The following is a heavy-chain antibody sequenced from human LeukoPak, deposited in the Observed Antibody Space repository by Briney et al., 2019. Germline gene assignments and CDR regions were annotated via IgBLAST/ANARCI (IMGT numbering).Heavy chain of an antibody. CDR3: AKLGGCSSTSCW. CDR2: IRYDGSNK. D-gene: IGHD2-2*01. CDR1: GFTFSSYG. Sequence: PGGSLRLSCAASGFTFSSYGMHWVRQAPGKGLEGVAFIRYDGSNKYYADSVKGRFTISRDNSKNTLYLQMNSLRAEDTAVYYCAKLGGCSSTSCWWGQGTLVTVSS. V-gene: IGHV3-30*02. J-gene: IGHJ4*02.